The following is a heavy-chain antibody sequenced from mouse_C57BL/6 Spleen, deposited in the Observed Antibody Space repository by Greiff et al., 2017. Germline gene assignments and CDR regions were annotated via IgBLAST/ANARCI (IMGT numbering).Heavy chain of an antibody. V-gene: IGHV1-52*01. CDR2: IDPSDSET. CDR1: GYTFTSYW. Sequence: QVQLQQPGAELVRPGSSVKLSCKASGYTFTSYWMHWVKQRPIQGLEWIGNIDPSDSETHYNQKFKDKATLTVDKSSSTAYMQLSSLTSEDSAVYYCAREGYGNSRYFDVWGTGTTVTVSS. J-gene: IGHJ1*03. CDR3: AREGYGNSRYFDV. D-gene: IGHD2-1*01.